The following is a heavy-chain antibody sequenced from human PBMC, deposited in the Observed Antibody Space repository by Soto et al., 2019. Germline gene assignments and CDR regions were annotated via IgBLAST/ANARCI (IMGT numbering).Heavy chain of an antibody. Sequence: QERLVQSGAEVRKPGSSVTVSCKVTGGTSTRYAINWVRQAPGPGLEWMGGIVPMFGTSKYAQKFQGRVTITADTSTNIAYMELRSLRSEDTAVYYCNRGSEYDFWSGYLWGQGTLVSVSS. CDR1: GGTSTRYA. J-gene: IGHJ4*02. D-gene: IGHD3-3*01. CDR3: NRGSEYDFWSGYL. CDR2: IVPMFGTS. V-gene: IGHV1-69*06.